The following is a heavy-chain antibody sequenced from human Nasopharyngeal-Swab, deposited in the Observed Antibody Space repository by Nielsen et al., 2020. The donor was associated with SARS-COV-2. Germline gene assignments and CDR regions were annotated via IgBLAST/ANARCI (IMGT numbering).Heavy chain of an antibody. CDR3: ARIIRRRGWYSHVDC. CDR2: TYRSGSGSA. V-gene: IGHV4-39*07. J-gene: IGHJ4*02. Sequence: SETLSLTCTVSGDSISRSDDYWGWIRQTPGKGLEWIVSTYRSGSGSAYYNPSLKSRVTISIVPSKNLFSLNLKSVTAADTAVYYCARIIRRRGWYSHVDCWGQGTLVTVSS. D-gene: IGHD6-19*01. CDR1: GDSISRSDDY.